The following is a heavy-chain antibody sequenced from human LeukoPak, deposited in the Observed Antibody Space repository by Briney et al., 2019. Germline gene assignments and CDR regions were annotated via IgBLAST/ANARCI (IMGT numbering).Heavy chain of an antibody. Sequence: SETLSLTCAVSGGSISSGGYSWSWIRQPPGKGLEWIGYIYHSGSTNYNPSLKSRVTISVDTSKNQFSLKLSSVTAADTAVYYCAGEGGAAAGTGAFDIWGQGTMVTVSS. J-gene: IGHJ3*02. CDR3: AGEGGAAAGTGAFDI. D-gene: IGHD6-13*01. CDR1: GGSISSGGYS. V-gene: IGHV4-30-2*02. CDR2: IYHSGST.